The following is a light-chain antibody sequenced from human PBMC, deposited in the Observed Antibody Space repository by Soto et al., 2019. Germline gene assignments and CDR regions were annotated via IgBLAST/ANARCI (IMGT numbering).Light chain of an antibody. J-gene: IGLJ2*01. CDR3: QAWDNSTVV. CDR2: QDR. V-gene: IGLV3-1*01. Sequence: SYELTQPPSVSVSPGQTASITCSGDKLGDKYPCWYQQKPGQSPVLVICQDRKRPSGIPERFSGSNSGNTATLTISGTQAMDEADYYCQAWDNSTVVFGGGTQLTVL. CDR1: KLGDKY.